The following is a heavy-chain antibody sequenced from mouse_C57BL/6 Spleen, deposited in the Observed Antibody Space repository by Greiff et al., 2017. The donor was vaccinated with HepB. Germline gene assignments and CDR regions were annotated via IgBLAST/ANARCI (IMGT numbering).Heavy chain of an antibody. CDR3: ARERTVVATWGDAMDY. V-gene: IGHV1-9*01. Sequence: VQLQQSGAELMKPGASVKLSCKATGYTFTGYWIEWVKQRPGHGLEWIGEILPGSGSTNYNEKFKGKATFTADTSSNTAYMQLSSLTAEDSAIYYCARERTVVATWGDAMDYWGQGTSVTVSS. CDR1: GYTFTGYW. D-gene: IGHD1-1*01. J-gene: IGHJ4*01. CDR2: ILPGSGST.